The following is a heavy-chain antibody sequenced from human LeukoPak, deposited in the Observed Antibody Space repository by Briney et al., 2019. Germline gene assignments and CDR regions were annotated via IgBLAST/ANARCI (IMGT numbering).Heavy chain of an antibody. J-gene: IGHJ3*02. Sequence: ASVTVSCKASGYTFTGYYMHWVRQAPGQGLEWMGWINPNSGGTNYAQKFQGRVTMTRDTSISTAYMELSRLRSDDTAVYYCARAGYCTNGVCPEDAFDIWGQGTMVTVSS. CDR3: ARAGYCTNGVCPEDAFDI. CDR1: GYTFTGYY. D-gene: IGHD2-8*01. V-gene: IGHV1-2*02. CDR2: INPNSGGT.